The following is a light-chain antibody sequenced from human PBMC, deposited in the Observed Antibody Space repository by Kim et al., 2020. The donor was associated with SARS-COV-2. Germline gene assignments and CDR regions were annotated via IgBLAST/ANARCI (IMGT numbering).Light chain of an antibody. Sequence: EIVLTQSPATLSLSPGERATLSCRASQSVSSYLAWYQQKPSQAPRLLIYDASNSATGIPARFSGSGSGTDFTLTISSLDPEDLAVYYCQYCRNWTQPITFGQGTRLEIK. V-gene: IGKV3-11*01. J-gene: IGKJ5*01. CDR1: QSVSSY. CDR2: DAS. CDR3: QYCRNWTQPIT.